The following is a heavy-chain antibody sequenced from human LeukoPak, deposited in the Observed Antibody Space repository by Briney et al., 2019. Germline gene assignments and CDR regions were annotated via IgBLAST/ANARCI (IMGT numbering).Heavy chain of an antibody. V-gene: IGHV1-8*01. CDR1: GITFSSYD. J-gene: IGHJ4*02. Sequence: GSSVKVSCKTSGITFSSYDINWVRQATGQGLEWMGWMNPNSGNTGYAQKFQGRVTMTRNTSISTAYMELSSLRSEDTAVYYCARGHHDEIYDILAGYYTAHFDYWGQGTLVTVSS. CDR2: MNPNSGNT. CDR3: ARGHHDEIYDILAGYYTAHFDY. D-gene: IGHD3-9*01.